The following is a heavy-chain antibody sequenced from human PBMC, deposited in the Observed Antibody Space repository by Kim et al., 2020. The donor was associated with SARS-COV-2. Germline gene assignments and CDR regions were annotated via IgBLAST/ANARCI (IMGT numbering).Heavy chain of an antibody. CDR2: VNAANDET. Sequence: ASVKVSCKAYGYTFKSYPIHWLRQAPGQRHEWKGWVNAANDETQYSQKYQGRVTITRDTSANTAYMELRRLTTKDTAIYYCARDMNPTVYDYWGQGTLVTVSS. V-gene: IGHV1-3*01. J-gene: IGHJ4*02. CDR1: GYTFKSYP. CDR3: ARDMNPTVYDY. D-gene: IGHD4-4*01.